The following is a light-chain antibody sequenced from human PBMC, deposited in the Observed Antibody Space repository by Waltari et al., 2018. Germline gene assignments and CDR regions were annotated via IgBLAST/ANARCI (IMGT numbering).Light chain of an antibody. V-gene: IGKV3-20*01. CDR1: QRVYSNY. J-gene: IGKJ1*01. CDR2: GAS. CDR3: QQYGTLSSA. Sequence: EIVLTQSPGTLCLSPGERATLSCRASQRVYSNYLAWYQQKTGQAPRLLIYGASTRATGVPDRFSGGGSGTDFTLTISRLEPEDCAVYYCQQYGTLSSAFGQGTKVEIK.